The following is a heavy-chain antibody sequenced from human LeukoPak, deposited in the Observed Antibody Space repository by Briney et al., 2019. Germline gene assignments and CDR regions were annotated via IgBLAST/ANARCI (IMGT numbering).Heavy chain of an antibody. J-gene: IGHJ4*02. Sequence: PSETLSLTCTVSGYSIISDYFWGWIRQPPGKGLEWIGSIYYSGSTYYNPSLKSRVTISVDTSKNQFSLKLSSVTAADTAVYYCASQSNDYVWGSYRGAFDYWGQGTLVTVSS. V-gene: IGHV4-38-2*02. CDR3: ASQSNDYVWGSYRGAFDY. CDR2: IYYSGST. CDR1: GYSIISDYF. D-gene: IGHD3-16*02.